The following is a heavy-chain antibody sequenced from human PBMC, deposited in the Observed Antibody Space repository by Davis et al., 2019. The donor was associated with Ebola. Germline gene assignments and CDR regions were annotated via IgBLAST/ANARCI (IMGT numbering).Heavy chain of an antibody. V-gene: IGHV3-21*01. CDR1: GFTFSSYW. D-gene: IGHD5-12*01. Sequence: GGSLRLSCAASGFTFSSYWMSWVRQAPGKGLEWVSSISSSSSYIYYADSVKGRFTISRDNAKNSLYLQMNSLRAEDTAVYYCAKDAWRPRVEWLRIYYYYGMDVWGQGTTVTVSS. J-gene: IGHJ6*02. CDR2: ISSSSSYI. CDR3: AKDAWRPRVEWLRIYYYYGMDV.